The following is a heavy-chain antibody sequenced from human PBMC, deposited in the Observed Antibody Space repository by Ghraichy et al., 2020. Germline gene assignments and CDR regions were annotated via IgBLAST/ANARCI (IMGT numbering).Heavy chain of an antibody. CDR1: GGTFSSYA. V-gene: IGHV1-69*04. Sequence: SVKVSCKASGGTFSSYAISWVRQAPGQGLEWMGRIIPILGIANYAQKFQGRVTITADKSTSTAYMELSSLRSEDTAVYYCARALTGSSIDYWGQGTLVTVSS. CDR3: ARALTGSSIDY. J-gene: IGHJ4*02. D-gene: IGHD7-27*01. CDR2: IIPILGIA.